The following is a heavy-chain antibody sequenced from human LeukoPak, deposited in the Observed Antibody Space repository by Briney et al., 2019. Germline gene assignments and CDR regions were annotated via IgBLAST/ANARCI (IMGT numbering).Heavy chain of an antibody. Sequence: PGGSLRLSCAASGFTFSSYAMSWVRQAPGKGLEWVSVIYSGGSTYYADSVKGRFTISRDNSKNTLYLQMNGLRAEDTAVYYCASRAAAGYYFDYWGQGTLVTVSS. CDR2: IYSGGST. J-gene: IGHJ4*02. CDR1: GFTFSSYA. V-gene: IGHV3-53*01. CDR3: ASRAAAGYYFDY. D-gene: IGHD6-13*01.